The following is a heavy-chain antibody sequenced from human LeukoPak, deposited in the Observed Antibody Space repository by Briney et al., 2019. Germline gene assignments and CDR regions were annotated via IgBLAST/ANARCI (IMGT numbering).Heavy chain of an antibody. CDR2: IYYSGST. CDR3: ARETRIAVAGVDAFDI. CDR1: GGSISSGGYS. D-gene: IGHD6-19*01. V-gene: IGHV4-30-4*07. J-gene: IGHJ3*02. Sequence: PSQTLSLTCAVSGGSISSGGYSWSWIRQPPGKGLEWIGYIYYSGSTYYNPSLKSRVTISVDASKNQFSLKLSSVTAADTAVYYCARETRIAVAGVDAFDIWGQGTMVTVSS.